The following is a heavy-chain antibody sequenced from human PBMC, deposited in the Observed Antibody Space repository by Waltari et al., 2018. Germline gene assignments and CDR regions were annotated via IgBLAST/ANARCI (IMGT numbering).Heavy chain of an antibody. CDR1: GYTFTGYY. D-gene: IGHD2-2*01. J-gene: IGHJ6*02. CDR3: ATRRDIVVVPAARGGGYGMDV. Sequence: QVQLVQSGAEVKKPGASVKVSCKASGYTFTGYYMHWVRQAPGQGLEWMGWINPNSGGTNYAQKFQGRVTMTRDTSISTAYMELSRLRSDDTAVDYCATRRDIVVVPAARGGGYGMDVWGQGTTVTVSS. V-gene: IGHV1-2*02. CDR2: INPNSGGT.